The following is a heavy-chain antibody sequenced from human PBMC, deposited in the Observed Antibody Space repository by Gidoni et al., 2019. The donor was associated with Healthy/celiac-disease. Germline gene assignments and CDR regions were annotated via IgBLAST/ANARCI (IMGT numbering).Heavy chain of an antibody. D-gene: IGHD2-8*01. CDR3: ARTYGSWFDP. CDR1: GYSFTSYW. Sequence: EVQLVQSGAEVKKPVASLKISCKGSGYSFTSYWIGWVRQMPGKGLEWMGISYPGDSNTRYSPSFKGKVTIAADKSISTAYLQWSSLKASDTAMYYCARTYGSWFDPWGQGTLVTVSS. CDR2: SYPGDSNT. J-gene: IGHJ5*02. V-gene: IGHV5-51*01.